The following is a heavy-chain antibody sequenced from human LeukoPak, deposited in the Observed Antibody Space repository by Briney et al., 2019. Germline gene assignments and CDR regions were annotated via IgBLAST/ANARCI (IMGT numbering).Heavy chain of an antibody. CDR1: GYTFTSYD. CDR2: MNPNSGNT. D-gene: IGHD5-18*01. CDR3: ARVNGGYSYGYPNYYYYYYMDV. V-gene: IGHV1-8*03. Sequence: GASVKVSCKASGYTFTSYDINWVRQATGQGLEWMGWMNPNSGNTGYAQKFQGRVTITRNTSISTAYMELSSLRSEDTAVYYCARVNGGYSYGYPNYYYYYYMDVWGKGTTVTVSS. J-gene: IGHJ6*03.